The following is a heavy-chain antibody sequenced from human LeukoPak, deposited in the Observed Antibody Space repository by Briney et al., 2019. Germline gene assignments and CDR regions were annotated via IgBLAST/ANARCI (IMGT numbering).Heavy chain of an antibody. J-gene: IGHJ3*02. D-gene: IGHD2-21*02. CDR2: VYYSGST. Sequence: SETLSLTCTVSGNSISTNNYYWGWIRQPPGKGLEWIGSVYYSGSTYYNLSLKTRVTMSVDTSRNQFSLRLGSVTAADTAVYYCARHAVTATDAFDIWGQGTMVTVSS. V-gene: IGHV4-39*01. CDR3: ARHAVTATDAFDI. CDR1: GNSISTNNYY.